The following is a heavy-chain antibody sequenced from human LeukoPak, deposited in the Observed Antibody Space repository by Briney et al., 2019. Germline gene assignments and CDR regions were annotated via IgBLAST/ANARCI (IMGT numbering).Heavy chain of an antibody. J-gene: IGHJ4*02. V-gene: IGHV4-39*01. D-gene: IGHD3-3*01. CDR1: GDSISSTTYF. CDR3: ARTYYDFWSGYQSFDY. CDR2: IYYSGST. Sequence: SETLSLTCTVSGDSISSTTYFWGWIRQPPGKGLEWIGSIYYSGSTYYNPSLKSRVTISVDTSKNQFSLKLSSVTAADTAVYYCARTYYDFWSGYQSFDYWGQGTLVIVSS.